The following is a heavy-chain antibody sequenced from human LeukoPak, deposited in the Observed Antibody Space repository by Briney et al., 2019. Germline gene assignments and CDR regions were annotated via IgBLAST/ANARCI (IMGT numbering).Heavy chain of an antibody. V-gene: IGHV1-2*02. J-gene: IGHJ3*02. D-gene: IGHD3-22*01. Sequence: ASVKVSCKASGYTFTGYYMHWVRQAPGQGLEWMGWINPNSGGTNYAQKFQGRVTMTRDTSISTAYMELSRLRSDDTAVYYCARDVSSGYYREAFDIWGQGTMVTASS. CDR3: ARDVSSGYYREAFDI. CDR1: GYTFTGYY. CDR2: INPNSGGT.